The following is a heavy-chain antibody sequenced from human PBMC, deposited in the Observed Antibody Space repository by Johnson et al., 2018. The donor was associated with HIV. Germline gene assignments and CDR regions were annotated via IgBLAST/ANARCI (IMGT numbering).Heavy chain of an antibody. V-gene: IGHV3-30*02. J-gene: IGHJ3*02. D-gene: IGHD6-6*01. Sequence: QMMLVESGGGVVQPGGSLRLSCAASGFPFSNYGMHWVRQAPGKGLEWVAFIRFDGSNKYYVDSVKGRFTISRDNAKNSLYLQMNSLRAEDTAVYYCASLVGSSSGEAFDIWGQGTMVTVSS. CDR1: GFPFSNYG. CDR3: ASLVGSSSGEAFDI. CDR2: IRFDGSNK.